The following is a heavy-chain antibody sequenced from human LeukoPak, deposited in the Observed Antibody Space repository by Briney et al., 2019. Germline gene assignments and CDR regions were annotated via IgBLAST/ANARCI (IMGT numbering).Heavy chain of an antibody. Sequence: SGGSLRLSCTVSGLTFSDAWLTWVRQAPGKGLEWVGHIKSKIDGGTTQYAAPVKDRFTISRDDSKNTLHLQMNSLKTDDTVVYFCTKDIPLSGAKFFQHWGQGTLVTVSS. CDR1: GLTFSDAW. D-gene: IGHD6-25*01. CDR3: TKDIPLSGAKFFQH. CDR2: IKSKIDGGTT. V-gene: IGHV3-15*01. J-gene: IGHJ1*01.